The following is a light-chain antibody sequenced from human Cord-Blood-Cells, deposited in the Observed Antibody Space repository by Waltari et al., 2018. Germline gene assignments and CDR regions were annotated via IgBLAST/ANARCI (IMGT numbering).Light chain of an antibody. CDR1: QSVTSN. Sequence: EILMTQSPATLSVSPGERATLSCRATQSVTSNLAWYQQKPGKAPRLLIYGASTRATGIPARFSGSGSGTEFTLTISSLQSEDFAVYYCQQYNNWPPLTFGGGTKVEIK. V-gene: IGKV3-15*01. J-gene: IGKJ4*01. CDR3: QQYNNWPPLT. CDR2: GAS.